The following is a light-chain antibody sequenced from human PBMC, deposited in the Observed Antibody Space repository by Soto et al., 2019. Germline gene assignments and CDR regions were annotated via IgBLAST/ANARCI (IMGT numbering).Light chain of an antibody. V-gene: IGKV3-11*01. J-gene: IGKJ2*01. CDR3: QQRSNWPPYT. CDR2: DAS. CDR1: QSFSSY. Sequence: EIVLTQSPATLSLSPGERATLSCRASQSFSSYLAWYQKKPGQATRLLIYDASNMATGIPARFSGSGCGTDFPLTISSLDPEDFAGYYCQQRSNWPPYTFGQGTKLELK.